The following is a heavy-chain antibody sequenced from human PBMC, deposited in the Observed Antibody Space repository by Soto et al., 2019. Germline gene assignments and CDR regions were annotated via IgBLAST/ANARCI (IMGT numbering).Heavy chain of an antibody. CDR2: IIPIFGTA. CDR1: GGTFSSYA. J-gene: IGHJ4*02. V-gene: IGHV1-69*01. D-gene: IGHD6-19*01. CDR3: AREASENRGWYVY. Sequence: QVQLVQSGAEVKKPGSSVKVSCKASGGTFSSYAINWVRQAPGQGLEWMGGIIPIFGTANYAQKFQGRVTITADESTSTAYIELSSLRSEDTAMYYCAREASENRGWYVYWGQGTLVTVSS.